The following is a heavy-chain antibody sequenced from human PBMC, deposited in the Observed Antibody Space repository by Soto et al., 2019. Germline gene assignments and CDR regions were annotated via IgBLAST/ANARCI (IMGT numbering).Heavy chain of an antibody. V-gene: IGHV1-69*13. CDR2: IIPIFGTA. CDR3: ARDPVHTGETGEGPFYYYGMDV. J-gene: IGHJ6*02. CDR1: GGTFSSYA. Sequence: AASVKVSCKASGGTFSSYAISWVRQAPGQGLEWMGGIIPIFGTANYAQKFQGRVTITADESTSTAYMELSSLRSEDTAVYYCARDPVHTGETGEGPFYYYGMDVWG. D-gene: IGHD7-27*01.